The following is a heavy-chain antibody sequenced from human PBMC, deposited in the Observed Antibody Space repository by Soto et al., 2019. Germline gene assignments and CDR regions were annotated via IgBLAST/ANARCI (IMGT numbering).Heavy chain of an antibody. V-gene: IGHV4-39*01. D-gene: IGHD3-22*01. CDR2: VYYSGST. CDR3: ARHYYYDSIPN. Sequence: PSETLSLTCTVSGGSISSSSYYWGWIRQPPGKGLEWIGSVYYSGSTYYNPSLKSRVTISVDTSKNQFSLKLSSVTAADTAVYYCARHYYYDSIPNWGQGTLVTVS. CDR1: GGSISSSSYY. J-gene: IGHJ4*02.